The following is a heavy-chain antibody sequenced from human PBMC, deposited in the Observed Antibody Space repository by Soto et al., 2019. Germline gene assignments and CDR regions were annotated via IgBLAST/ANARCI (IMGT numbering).Heavy chain of an antibody. V-gene: IGHV1-2*04. CDR2: INPNSGGT. J-gene: IGHJ4*02. CDR1: GYTFTGYY. CDR3: ARTHCSSTRCYVGSWDY. D-gene: IGHD2-2*01. Sequence: GASVKVSCKASGYTFTGYYMHWVRQAPGQGLEWMGWINPNSGGTNYAQNFQGWVTMTRDTSISTAYMELSRLRSDDTAVYYCARTHCSSTRCYVGSWDYWGLGTLVTVSS.